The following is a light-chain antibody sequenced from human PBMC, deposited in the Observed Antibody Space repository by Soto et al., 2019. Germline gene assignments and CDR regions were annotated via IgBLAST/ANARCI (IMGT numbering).Light chain of an antibody. V-gene: IGKV1-27*01. CDR2: AAS. J-gene: IGKJ4*01. CDR1: QGISNC. CDR3: QKYNIVPLT. Sequence: DIQMTQSPSSLSASVGDRVTITCRASQGISNCLAWYQQKPGKVPKLLIYAASTLQSGVPSRFSGSGSGTDFTLTISGLQPEDVATYFCQKYNIVPLTFGGGTKVEIK.